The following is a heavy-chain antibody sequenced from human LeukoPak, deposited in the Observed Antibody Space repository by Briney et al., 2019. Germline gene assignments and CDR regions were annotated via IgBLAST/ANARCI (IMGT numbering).Heavy chain of an antibody. CDR2: IYYSGST. V-gene: IGHV4-59*12. CDR1: GGSISSYY. D-gene: IGHD3-10*01. J-gene: IGHJ5*02. CDR3: ARAVRGVSMVRGVIMGWFDP. Sequence: KPSETLSLTCTVSGGSISSYYWSWIRQPPGKGLEWIGYIYYSGSTYYNPSLKSRVTISVDTSKNQFSLKLSSVTAADTAVYYCARAVRGVSMVRGVIMGWFDPWGQGTLVTVSS.